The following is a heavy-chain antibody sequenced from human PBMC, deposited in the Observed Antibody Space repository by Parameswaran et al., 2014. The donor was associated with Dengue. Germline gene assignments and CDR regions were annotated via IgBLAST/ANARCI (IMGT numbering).Heavy chain of an antibody. Sequence: VRQAPGKGLEWIGSIYYSGSTYYNPSLKSRVTISVDTSKNQFSLKLSSVTAADTAVYYCASGRSRRYSSGSTFDYWGQGTLVTVSS. CDR3: ASGRSRRYSSGSTFDY. D-gene: IGHD6-19*01. J-gene: IGHJ4*02. V-gene: IGHV4-39*01. CDR2: IYYSGST.